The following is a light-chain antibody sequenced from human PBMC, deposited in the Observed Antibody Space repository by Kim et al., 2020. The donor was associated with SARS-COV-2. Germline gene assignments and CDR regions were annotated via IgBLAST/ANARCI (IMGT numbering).Light chain of an antibody. V-gene: IGLV2-11*01. J-gene: IGLJ2*01. CDR3: CSYAGSYIWV. Sequence: GRSVTLSCSGTSRDVGGYKFVSWYQQHPGKVPKVIIYDVSKRPSGVPDRFSGSKSGNTASLTISGLQAEDEADYYCCSYAGSYIWVFGGGTQLTVL. CDR2: DVS. CDR1: SRDVGGYKF.